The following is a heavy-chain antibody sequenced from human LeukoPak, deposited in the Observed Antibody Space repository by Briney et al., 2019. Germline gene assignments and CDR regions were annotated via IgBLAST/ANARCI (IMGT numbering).Heavy chain of an antibody. CDR1: GFTFSSYG. Sequence: GGSLRLSCAASGFTFSSYGMHWVRQAPGKGLEWVAFIRYDGSNKYYADSVKGRFTISRDNSKNTLYLQMNSLRAEDTALFYCAKSDCETIGCKRLHYWGQGTLVTVSS. CDR3: AKSDCETIGCKRLHY. D-gene: IGHD2-21*02. V-gene: IGHV3-30*02. J-gene: IGHJ4*02. CDR2: IRYDGSNK.